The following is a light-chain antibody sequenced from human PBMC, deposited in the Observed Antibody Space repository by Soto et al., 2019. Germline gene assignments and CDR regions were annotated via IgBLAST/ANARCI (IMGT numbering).Light chain of an antibody. Sequence: AIQMTQSPSSLSASVGDRFTIPCRASQDIGNDLGWYQQKPGKAPKLLIYAASSLQSGVPSRFSGSGSGTDFTLTISSLQPEDFATYYCLQDYIYPWTFGQGTKVDIK. CDR1: QDIGND. J-gene: IGKJ1*01. CDR2: AAS. V-gene: IGKV1-6*01. CDR3: LQDYIYPWT.